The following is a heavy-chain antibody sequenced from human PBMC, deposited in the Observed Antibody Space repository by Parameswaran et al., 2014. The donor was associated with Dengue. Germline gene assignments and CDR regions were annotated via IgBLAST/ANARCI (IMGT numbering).Heavy chain of an antibody. CDR2: IYYSGST. V-gene: IGHV4-39*07. Sequence: WIRQPPGKGLEWIGSIYYSGSTHYNPSLKSRVAISIDTSKNHFSLKLSSVTAADTAVYYCASHSKYNTRYYSMDVWGEGTTVTVSS. J-gene: IGHJ6*03. CDR3: ASHSKYNTRYYSMDV. D-gene: IGHD3-9*01.